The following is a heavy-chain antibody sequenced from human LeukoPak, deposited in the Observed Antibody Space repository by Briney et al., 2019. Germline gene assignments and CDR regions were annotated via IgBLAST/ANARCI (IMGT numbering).Heavy chain of an antibody. CDR3: ARMPLPSIAAAGLDY. V-gene: IGHV4-39*07. D-gene: IGHD6-13*01. CDR2: IYYSGST. Sequence: SETLSLTCTVSGGSISSRSYCWGWIRQPPGKGLEWIGSIYYSGSTYYNPSLKSRVTISGDTSQNQFSLKVTSVTAADTAVYYCARMPLPSIAAAGLDYWGQGSLVTVSS. J-gene: IGHJ4*02. CDR1: GGSISSRSYC.